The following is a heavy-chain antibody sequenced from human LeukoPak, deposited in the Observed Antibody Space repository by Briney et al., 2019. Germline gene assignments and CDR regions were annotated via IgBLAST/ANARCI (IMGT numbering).Heavy chain of an antibody. CDR2: INHSGST. Sequence: SETLSLTCAVYGGSFSGYYWSWIRQPPGKGLEWIGKINHSGSTNYNPSLKSRVTISVDTSKNQFSLKLSSVTAADTAVYYCARAYSGIVVVPAARTRWDYWGQGTLVTVSS. CDR1: GGSFSGYY. V-gene: IGHV4-34*01. J-gene: IGHJ4*02. D-gene: IGHD2-2*01. CDR3: ARAYSGIVVVPAARTRWDY.